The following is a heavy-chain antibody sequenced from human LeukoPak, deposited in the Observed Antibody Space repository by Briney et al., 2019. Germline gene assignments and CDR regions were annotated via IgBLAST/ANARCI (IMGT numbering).Heavy chain of an antibody. CDR3: AREYCGGDCFPYYFDY. V-gene: IGHV3-23*01. CDR2: ISGSGGST. Sequence: GGSLRLSCAASGFTFSSYAMSWGRQAPGKGLEWVSAISGSGGSTYYADSVKGRFTISRDNSKNTLYLQMNSLRAEDTAVYYCAREYCGGDCFPYYFDYWGQGTLVTVSS. D-gene: IGHD2-21*02. J-gene: IGHJ4*02. CDR1: GFTFSSYA.